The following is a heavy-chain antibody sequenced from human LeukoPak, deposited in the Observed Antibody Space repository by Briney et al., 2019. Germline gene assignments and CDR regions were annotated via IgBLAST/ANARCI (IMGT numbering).Heavy chain of an antibody. CDR3: ARVMVRGVITDAFDI. CDR1: GGPISSGGYS. D-gene: IGHD3-10*01. V-gene: IGHV4-30-2*01. Sequence: SETLSLTCAVSGGPISSGGYSWSWSRQPPGKGLEWIGYIYRSGSYYYNPSLKSRVTISVDRSKNQFSLKLSSVTDADTAVYYCARVMVRGVITDAFDIWGQGTMVTVSS. CDR2: IYRSGSY. J-gene: IGHJ3*02.